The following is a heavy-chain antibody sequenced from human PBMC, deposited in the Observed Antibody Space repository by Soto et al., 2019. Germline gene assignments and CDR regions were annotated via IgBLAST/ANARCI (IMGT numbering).Heavy chain of an antibody. D-gene: IGHD5-18*01. V-gene: IGHV3-13*01. CDR1: GFTFSSYD. CDR3: ARAYSYVYRVEDYYYYGMDV. J-gene: IGHJ6*02. Sequence: GGSLRLSCAASGFTFSSYDMHWVRQATGKGLEWVSAIGTAGDTYYPGSVKGRFTISRENAKNSLYLQMNSLRAEDTAVYYCARAYSYVYRVEDYYYYGMDVWGQGTTVTVSS. CDR2: IGTAGDT.